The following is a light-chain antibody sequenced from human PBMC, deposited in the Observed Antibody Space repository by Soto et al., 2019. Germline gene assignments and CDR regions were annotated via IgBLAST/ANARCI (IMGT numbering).Light chain of an antibody. V-gene: IGKV1-12*01. CDR2: DAS. J-gene: IGKJ5*01. CDR3: QQANSFPVT. Sequence: DIQMTQSPPSLSASVGDRVTITCRASQSINTWLAWYQQRPGKAPKLLVYDASSLESGVPSRFSGSGSGTDFTLTISSLQPEDFATYYCQQANSFPVTFGQGTRLEIK. CDR1: QSINTW.